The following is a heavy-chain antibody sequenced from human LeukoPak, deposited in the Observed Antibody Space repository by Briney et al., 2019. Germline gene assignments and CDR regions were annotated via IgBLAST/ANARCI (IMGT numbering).Heavy chain of an antibody. V-gene: IGHV1-46*01. CDR3: ARDGVSGYPNPPLEFDY. CDR2: INPSGGST. J-gene: IGHJ4*02. Sequence: ASVKVSCKASGYTFTSYYMHWVRQAPGQGLEWMGIINPSGGSTSYAQKFQGRVTMTRDTSTSTVYMELSSLRSKDTAVYYCARDGVSGYPNPPLEFDYWGQGTLVTVSS. D-gene: IGHD2-15*01. CDR1: GYTFTSYY.